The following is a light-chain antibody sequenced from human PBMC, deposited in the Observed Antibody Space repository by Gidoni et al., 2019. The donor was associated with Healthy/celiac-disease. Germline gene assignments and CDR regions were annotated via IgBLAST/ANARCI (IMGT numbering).Light chain of an antibody. CDR2: SNN. V-gene: IGLV1-44*01. Sequence: QSVLTQPPSAFGIPRQRVTITCSGISSNIGSNTVNWYQQLRGTAPKLLIYSNNQRPSGVPDRFSGSKSGTSASLAISGLQSEDGADYYCAAWDDSLNGPVFGGGTKLTVL. J-gene: IGLJ3*02. CDR3: AAWDDSLNGPV. CDR1: SSNIGSNT.